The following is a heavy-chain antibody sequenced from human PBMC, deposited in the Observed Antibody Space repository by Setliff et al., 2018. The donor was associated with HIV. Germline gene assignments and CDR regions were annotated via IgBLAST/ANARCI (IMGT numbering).Heavy chain of an antibody. V-gene: IGHV4-4*09. J-gene: IGHJ5*02. CDR3: ARRSDWFDP. CDR2: IYTSGTT. Sequence: PSETLSLTCFVSGVSISGHFWGWIRQPPGKGLEWIGYIYTSGTTEYDPSLKSRVTISVDTSKNQFSLKLASVTAADTAVYFCARRSDWFDPWGQGTLVTVSS. CDR1: GVSISGHF.